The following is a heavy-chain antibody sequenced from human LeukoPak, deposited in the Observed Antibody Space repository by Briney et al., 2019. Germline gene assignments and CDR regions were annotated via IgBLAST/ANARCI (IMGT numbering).Heavy chain of an antibody. Sequence: PGASVRLSCTASGFVSSSNYMSWVRQAPGKGLEWVSLIYSGGSTSSADSVMGRSTISRDKSNNTLYLQMNSLRAEDTAVYYCATGGRSGVAFESWGQGTLVTVSS. V-gene: IGHV3-53*01. CDR2: IYSGGST. J-gene: IGHJ4*02. CDR3: ATGGRSGVAFES. D-gene: IGHD2-15*01. CDR1: GFVSSSNY.